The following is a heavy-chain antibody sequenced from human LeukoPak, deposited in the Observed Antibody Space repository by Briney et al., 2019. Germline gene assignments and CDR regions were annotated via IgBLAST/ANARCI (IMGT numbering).Heavy chain of an antibody. D-gene: IGHD3-10*01. Sequence: AGGSLRLSCAASGFTFSSYAMHWVRQAPGKGLEWVAVISYDGSNKYYADSVKGRFTISRDNSKNTLYLQMNSLRAEDTAVYYCASLGNYYGSGSYNGYWGQGTLVTVSS. CDR3: ASLGNYYGSGSYNGY. V-gene: IGHV3-30*04. J-gene: IGHJ4*02. CDR2: ISYDGSNK. CDR1: GFTFSSYA.